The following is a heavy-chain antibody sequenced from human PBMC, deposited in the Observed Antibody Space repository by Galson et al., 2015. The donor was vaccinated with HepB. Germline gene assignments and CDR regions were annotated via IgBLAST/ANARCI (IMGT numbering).Heavy chain of an antibody. CDR2: ITWNSGDL. Sequence: SLRLSCAASGFTFDDYAMHWVRQSPGKGLEWVSGITWNSGDLDYADSVKGRFTISRDNARNTLYLQMNSLRPEDTALYYCAKDATRCDSSSCSNWLDPWGRGTLVTVSS. V-gene: IGHV3-9*01. J-gene: IGHJ5*02. D-gene: IGHD2/OR15-2a*01. CDR3: AKDATRCDSSSCSNWLDP. CDR1: GFTFDDYA.